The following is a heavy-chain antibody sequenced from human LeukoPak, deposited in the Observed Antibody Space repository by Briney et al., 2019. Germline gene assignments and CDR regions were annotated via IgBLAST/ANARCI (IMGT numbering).Heavy chain of an antibody. V-gene: IGHV3-23*01. J-gene: IGHJ3*02. CDR2: ISGSGGGT. D-gene: IGHD2-15*01. CDR3: AKDPRRLGLFDDAFDI. CDR1: GFTLSSYA. Sequence: PGGSLRLSCAASGFTLSSYAMSWLRQAPGKGLEWASDISGSGGGTYYADSVTGRFTISRDNSKNTLYLQMNSLRTEDTAVYYCAKDPRRLGLFDDAFDIWGQGTMVTVSS.